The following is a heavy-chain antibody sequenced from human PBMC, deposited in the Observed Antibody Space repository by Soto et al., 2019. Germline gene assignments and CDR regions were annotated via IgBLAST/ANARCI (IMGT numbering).Heavy chain of an antibody. V-gene: IGHV4-38-2*01. CDR2: MYPNGST. J-gene: IGHJ4*02. D-gene: IGHD3-3*01. CDR3: TRVFGFWSGFSDS. CDR1: GCSSRNRSC. Sequence: SETQSLSYDVSGCSSRNRSCWGWIRQSPGKGLEWIGSMYPNGSTYYKPSLKSRVTISVDTSKNQFSLKLTSVTAADTAVYYCTRVFGFWSGFSDSWGQGILVTVS.